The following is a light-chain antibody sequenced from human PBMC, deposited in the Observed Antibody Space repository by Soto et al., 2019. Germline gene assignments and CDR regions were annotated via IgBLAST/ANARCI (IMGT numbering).Light chain of an antibody. J-gene: IGKJ2*01. CDR1: QSVSSY. CDR2: AAS. CDR3: QQSSNSPLT. V-gene: IGKV3-11*01. Sequence: EIVLTQSPATLSLSPGERATLSCRASQSVSSYLAWHQQKPGQAPRLLIYAASNRDTGIPARFSGSGSGTDFTLTISSLEPEDFAVYYCQQSSNSPLTFGQGTKLEIK.